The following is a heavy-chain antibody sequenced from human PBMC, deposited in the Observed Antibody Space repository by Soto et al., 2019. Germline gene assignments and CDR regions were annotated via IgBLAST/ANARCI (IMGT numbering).Heavy chain of an antibody. CDR1: GFTFSSYS. V-gene: IGHV3-21*01. D-gene: IGHD2-2*01. J-gene: IGHJ6*02. CDR3: ARDGCSSTSCYPDYYYGMDV. CDR2: ISSSSSYI. Sequence: GGSLRLSCAASGFTFSSYSMNWVRQAPGKGLEWVSSISSSSSYIYYADSVKGRFTISRDNAKNSLYLQMNSLRAEDTAVYYCARDGCSSTSCYPDYYYGMDVWGQGTTATVSS.